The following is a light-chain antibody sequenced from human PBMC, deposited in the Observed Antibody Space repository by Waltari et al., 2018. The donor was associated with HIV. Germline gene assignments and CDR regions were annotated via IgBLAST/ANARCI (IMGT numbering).Light chain of an antibody. Sequence: QSALTQPASVSGSPGQSITIPCTGTSSDIGGYTYVSWYQQHPGKAPKLMISDDSHRPSGVSNRFSGSKAGNTASLTIAGLQAEDEADYYCSSYTSSSTRGVFGSGTKVTVL. CDR2: DDS. CDR1: SSDIGGYTY. J-gene: IGLJ1*01. V-gene: IGLV2-14*03. CDR3: SSYTSSSTRGV.